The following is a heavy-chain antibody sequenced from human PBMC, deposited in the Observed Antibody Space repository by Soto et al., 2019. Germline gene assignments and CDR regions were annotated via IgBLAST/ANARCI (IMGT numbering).Heavy chain of an antibody. CDR3: ERDLGSSWYPDYFQL. V-gene: IGHV3-74*01. D-gene: IGHD6-13*01. CDR2: IKSDGSGT. J-gene: IGHJ1*01. Sequence: GRPKRLSYTSAGLNFSSFLMHLVRQEQGKGLVWVSRIKSDGSGTYYADSVKGRFTISRDNAKNSLYLQMNSLRAEDTAVYYCERDLGSSWYPDYFQLWGQGTLVTVSS. CDR1: GLNFSSFL.